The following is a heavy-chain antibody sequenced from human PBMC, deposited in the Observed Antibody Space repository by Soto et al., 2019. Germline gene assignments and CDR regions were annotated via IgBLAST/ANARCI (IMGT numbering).Heavy chain of an antibody. D-gene: IGHD3-10*01. Sequence: QLVQSRAEVKKPGSSVKVSCKASGGDFNSYTISWVRQAPGQGPEWMGTIIPILDVAKNAQKFQGRVTMTADKSTSTVYMELRSLGSDDTAIYYCAQLWFGELWHGMDVWGQGTTVTVSS. V-gene: IGHV1-69*02. CDR1: GGDFNSYT. J-gene: IGHJ6*02. CDR3: AQLWFGELWHGMDV. CDR2: IIPILDVA.